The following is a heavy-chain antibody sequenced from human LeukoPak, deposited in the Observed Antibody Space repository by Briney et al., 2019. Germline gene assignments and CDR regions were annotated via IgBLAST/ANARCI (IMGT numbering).Heavy chain of an antibody. CDR1: GFTFSSYG. CDR2: ISYDGSNK. Sequence: PGGSLRLSCAASGFTFSSYGMHWVRQAPGKGLEWVAVISYDGSNKYYADSVKGRFTISRDNSKNTLYLQMNSLRAEDTAVYYCAKGPSPRYFDWLSPDVWGPGTLVTVSS. J-gene: IGHJ4*02. CDR3: AKGPSPRYFDWLSPDV. D-gene: IGHD3-9*01. V-gene: IGHV3-30*18.